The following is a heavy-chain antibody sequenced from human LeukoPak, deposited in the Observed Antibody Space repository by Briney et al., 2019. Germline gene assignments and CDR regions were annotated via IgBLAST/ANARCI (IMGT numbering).Heavy chain of an antibody. V-gene: IGHV3-66*02. CDR2: TYSGGST. Sequence: GGSLRLSCAASGITVSSNYMSWVRQAPGKGLEWVSVTYSGGSTYYADSVKGRFTISRDNSENTLHLLMNSLRPEDTAVYYCARAGPLWSAYHPEYWGQGTLVTVSS. CDR1: GITVSSNY. D-gene: IGHD3-3*01. J-gene: IGHJ4*02. CDR3: ARAGPLWSAYHPEY.